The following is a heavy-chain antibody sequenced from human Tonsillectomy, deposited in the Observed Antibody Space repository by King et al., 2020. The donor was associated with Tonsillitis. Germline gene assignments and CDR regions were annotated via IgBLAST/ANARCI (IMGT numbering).Heavy chain of an antibody. V-gene: IGHV1-18*01. Sequence: QLVQSGAEVKKPGASVKVSCKASGYTFNSYGVSWVRQAPGQGLEWMGWISAYNGNTNYAQKLQGRVTMTTDTSTSTAYMELRSLRSDDTAVYYCATVTAGTGSPQPFDYWGQGTLVTVSS. CDR2: ISAYNGNT. CDR3: ATVTAGTGSPQPFDY. CDR1: GYTFNSYG. D-gene: IGHD6-13*01. J-gene: IGHJ4*02.